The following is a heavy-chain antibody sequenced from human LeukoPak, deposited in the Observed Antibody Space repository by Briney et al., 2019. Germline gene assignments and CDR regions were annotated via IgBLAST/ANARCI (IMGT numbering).Heavy chain of an antibody. D-gene: IGHD3-22*01. J-gene: IGHJ4*02. V-gene: IGHV3-7*01. CDR3: ATEDYYDSSGYYFDY. CDR2: IKQDGSEK. Sequence: GGSLRLSRAASGFTFSSYWMSWVRQAPGKGLEWVANIKQDGSEKYYVDSVKGRFTISRDNAKNSLYLQMNSLRAEDTAVYYCATEDYYDSSGYYFDYWGQGTLVTVSS. CDR1: GFTFSSYW.